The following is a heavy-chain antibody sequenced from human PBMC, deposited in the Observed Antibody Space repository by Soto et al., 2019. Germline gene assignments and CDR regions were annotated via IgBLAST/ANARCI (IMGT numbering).Heavy chain of an antibody. CDR3: ARGTSTSPDY. V-gene: IGHV3-33*01. Sequence: QVQLVESGGGVVQPGRSLRLSCAASGFTFSSYGMHWVRQAPGKGLEWVAVIWYDGSTKYYADSVKGRFTISRDNSKNTLYLKMNSLRAEDTAVYYCARGTSTSPDYWGQGTLVTVSS. J-gene: IGHJ4*02. CDR1: GFTFSSYG. CDR2: IWYDGSTK. D-gene: IGHD2-2*01.